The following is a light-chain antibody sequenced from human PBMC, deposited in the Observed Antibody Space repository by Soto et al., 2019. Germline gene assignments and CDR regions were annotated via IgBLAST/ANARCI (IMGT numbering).Light chain of an antibody. V-gene: IGLV2-8*01. CDR3: CSYTGSNNYV. CDR1: SSDVGGYKY. J-gene: IGLJ1*01. Sequence: QSALTQPPSASGSPGQSVTISCTGTSSDVGGYKYVPWFQQHPGKAPKLMICEVSKRPSGVPDRFSGSRSGNTASLTVSGLQAEDEADYYCCSYTGSNNYVFGTGTKLTVL. CDR2: EVS.